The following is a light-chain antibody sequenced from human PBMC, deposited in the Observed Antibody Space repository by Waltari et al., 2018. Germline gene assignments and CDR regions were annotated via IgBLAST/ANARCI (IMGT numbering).Light chain of an antibody. Sequence: DIVMTQSPDSLAVSLGERATINCKYSQSVLYSSNNKNYLAWYQQKPGQPPKLLIYWASTREPGVPDRFSGSGSGTDFTLTSSSLQAEDVAVYYCQQYLSTPPTFGQGTKVEIK. CDR3: QQYLSTPPT. V-gene: IGKV4-1*01. CDR2: WAS. J-gene: IGKJ1*01. CDR1: QSVLYSSNNKNY.